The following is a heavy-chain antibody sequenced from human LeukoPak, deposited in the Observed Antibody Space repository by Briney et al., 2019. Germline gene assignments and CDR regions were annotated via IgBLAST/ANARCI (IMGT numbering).Heavy chain of an antibody. J-gene: IGHJ4*02. D-gene: IGHD4-17*01. Sequence: GGSLRLSRSACGFSSSSCSIIGTRQAPGKGLEWVANINQDGSEKYYVDSVKGRFTISRDNAKNSLYLQMNSLKAEDTGVNYCVYDHGDFDYWGQGTLVTVSS. V-gene: IGHV3-7*02. CDR2: INQDGSEK. CDR1: GFSSSSCS. CDR3: VYDHGDFDY.